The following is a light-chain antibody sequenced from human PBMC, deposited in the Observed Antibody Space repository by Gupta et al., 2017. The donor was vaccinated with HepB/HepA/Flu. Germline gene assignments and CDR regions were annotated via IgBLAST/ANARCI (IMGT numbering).Light chain of an antibody. CDR3: QSFDNSLSAYVI. V-gene: IGLV1-40*01. CDR1: SSNIGAGYD. J-gene: IGLJ2*01. CDR2: GNN. Sequence: QSMLTQPPSVSGAPGQRVTISCTGSSSNIGAGYDVHWYQQLPGTAPKLLIYGNNNRPSTVPDRFSGSKSDTSASLAINGLQAEDEAEYYCQSFDNSLSAYVIFGGGTKLTVL.